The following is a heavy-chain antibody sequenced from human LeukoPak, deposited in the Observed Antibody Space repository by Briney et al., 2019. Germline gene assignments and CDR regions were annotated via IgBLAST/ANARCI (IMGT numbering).Heavy chain of an antibody. CDR3: ARVWGYNWNGENDY. J-gene: IGHJ4*02. D-gene: IGHD1-20*01. V-gene: IGHV1-18*01. Sequence: GSVKVSCKASGYTFTSYGISWVRQAPGQGLEWMGWISAYNGNTNYAQKLQGRVTMTTDTSTSTAYMELRSLRSDDTAVYYCARVWGYNWNGENDYWGQGTLVTVSS. CDR2: ISAYNGNT. CDR1: GYTFTSYG.